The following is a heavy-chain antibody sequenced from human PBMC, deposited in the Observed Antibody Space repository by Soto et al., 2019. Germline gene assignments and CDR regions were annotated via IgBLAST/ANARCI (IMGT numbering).Heavy chain of an antibody. D-gene: IGHD6-25*01. CDR2: IRSKAYGGTT. Sequence: GGSLRLSCTASGFTFGDYAMSWFRQARGKGLEWVGFIRSKAYGGTTEYAASVKGRFTISRDDSKNIAYLQMNSLKTDDTAVYYCTRSSGPAGYDSWFDPWGQGTLVTVSS. CDR3: TRSSGPAGYDSWFDP. J-gene: IGHJ5*02. CDR1: GFTFGDYA. V-gene: IGHV3-49*03.